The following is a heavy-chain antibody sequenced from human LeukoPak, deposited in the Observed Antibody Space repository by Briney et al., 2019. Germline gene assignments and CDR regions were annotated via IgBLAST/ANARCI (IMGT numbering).Heavy chain of an antibody. V-gene: IGHV5-51*01. CDR2: IYPGDSDT. CDR1: GYSFTSYW. CDR3: ARRTLAYCGGDCRAFDY. J-gene: IGHJ4*02. D-gene: IGHD2-21*02. Sequence: GESLKISCKGSGYSFTSYWIGWVRQMPGKGLEWMGIIYPGDSDTRYSPSFQGQVTISADKSISTAYLQWSSLKASDTAMYYCARRTLAYCGGDCRAFDYWGQGTLVTVSS.